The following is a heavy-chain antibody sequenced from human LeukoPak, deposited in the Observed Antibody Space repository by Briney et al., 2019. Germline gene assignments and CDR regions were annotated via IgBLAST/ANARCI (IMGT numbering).Heavy chain of an antibody. CDR3: ARVCPVTTTGLTRAAPRFDP. V-gene: IGHV1-18*01. D-gene: IGHD2-15*01. J-gene: IGHJ5*02. Sequence: GASVKVSCKASGYTFTSYGISWVRQAPGQGLEWMGWISAYNGNTNYAQKLQGRVTMTTDTSTSTAYMELRSLRSDDTAVYYCARVCPVTTTGLTRAAPRFDPWGQGTLVTVSS. CDR2: ISAYNGNT. CDR1: GYTFTSYG.